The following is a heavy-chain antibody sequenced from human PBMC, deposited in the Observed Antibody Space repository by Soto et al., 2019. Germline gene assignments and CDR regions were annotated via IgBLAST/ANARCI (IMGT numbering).Heavy chain of an antibody. D-gene: IGHD4-17*01. CDR1: GFSFSNYA. CDR3: AKRIQSGADYVGNGMDV. CDR2: ISGSGGGA. J-gene: IGHJ6*02. V-gene: IGHV3-23*01. Sequence: EVQLLESGGGLAQPGGSLRLSCAGSGFSFSNYAVTWVRQAPGKGLEWVAAISGSGGGAYYADSVKGRFTVSRDNSKNTVRLQVNSLRAEDTAVYYCAKRIQSGADYVGNGMDVWGQGTTVTVSS.